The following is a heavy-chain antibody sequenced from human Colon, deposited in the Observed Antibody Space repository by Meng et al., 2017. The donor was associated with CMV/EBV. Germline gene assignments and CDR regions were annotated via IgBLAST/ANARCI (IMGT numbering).Heavy chain of an antibody. D-gene: IGHD2-2*01. CDR2: ISSSGSTI. V-gene: IGHV3-11*04. CDR1: TFSDYY. Sequence: TFSDYYMSWIRQAPGKGLEWVSYISSSGSTIYYADAVKGRFTISRDNAKNSLYLQMNSLRAEDTAVYYCARDLTGYCSSTSCSNWFDPWGQGTLVTVSS. J-gene: IGHJ5*02. CDR3: ARDLTGYCSSTSCSNWFDP.